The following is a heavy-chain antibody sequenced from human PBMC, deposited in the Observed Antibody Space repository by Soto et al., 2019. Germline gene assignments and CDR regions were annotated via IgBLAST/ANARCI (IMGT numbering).Heavy chain of an antibody. CDR2: INHSGST. D-gene: IGHD6-13*01. CDR1: GGSVSGYY. Sequence: QVQLQQWGAGLLKPSETLSLTCAVYGGSVSGYYWRWIRQPPGKGLEWIGEINHSGSTNYNPSLKSRVTISVDTSKNQFSLKLSSVTAADPAVYYCARGARYAADPNYYYGMDVWGQGTTVTVSS. CDR3: ARGARYAADPNYYYGMDV. J-gene: IGHJ6*02. V-gene: IGHV4-34*01.